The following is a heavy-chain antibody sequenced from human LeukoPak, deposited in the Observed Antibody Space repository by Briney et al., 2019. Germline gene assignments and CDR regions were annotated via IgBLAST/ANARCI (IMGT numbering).Heavy chain of an antibody. V-gene: IGHV4-59*01. CDR2: IYYSGST. J-gene: IGHJ4*02. Sequence: SETLSLTCTVSGGSISSYYWSRIRQPPGKGLEWIGYIYYSGSTNYNPSLKSRVTISVDTSKNQFSLKLSSVTAADTAVYYCARGSVIVDYWGQGTLVTVSS. D-gene: IGHD4-11*01. CDR3: ARGSVIVDY. CDR1: GGSISSYY.